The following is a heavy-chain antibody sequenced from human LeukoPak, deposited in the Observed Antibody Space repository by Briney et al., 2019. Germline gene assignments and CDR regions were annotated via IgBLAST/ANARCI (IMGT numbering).Heavy chain of an antibody. CDR3: ARDLIQRPREQWLATEAVPDY. D-gene: IGHD6-19*01. J-gene: IGHJ4*02. Sequence: RASVKVSCKASGYTFTSYYMHWVRQAPGQGLEWMGIINPSGGSTSYAQKFQGRVTMTRDTSTSTVYMELSSLRSEDTAVYYCARDLIQRPREQWLATEAVPDYWGQGTLVTVSS. CDR1: GYTFTSYY. CDR2: INPSGGST. V-gene: IGHV1-46*01.